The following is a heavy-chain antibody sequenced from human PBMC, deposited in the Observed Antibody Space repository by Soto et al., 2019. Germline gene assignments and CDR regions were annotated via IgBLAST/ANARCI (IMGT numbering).Heavy chain of an antibody. J-gene: IGHJ6*03. CDR1: GYTFTIYY. V-gene: IGHV1-8*01. CDR2: MNPNSGNT. D-gene: IGHD6-19*01. CDR3: AREMAGESYYYYYYMDV. Sequence: ASVKVSCKASGYTFTIYYINWVRQATGQGLEWMGWMNPNSGNTGYAQKFQGRVTMTRNTSISTAYMELSSLRSEDTAVYYCAREMAGESYYYYYYMDVWGKGTTVTVSS.